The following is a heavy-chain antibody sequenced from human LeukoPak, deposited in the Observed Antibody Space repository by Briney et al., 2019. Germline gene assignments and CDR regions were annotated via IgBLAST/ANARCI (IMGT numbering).Heavy chain of an antibody. D-gene: IGHD3-22*01. CDR2: INPSGGST. Sequence: ASVKVSFKASGYTFTSYYMHWVRQAPGQGLEWMGIINPSGGSTSYAQKFQGRVTMTRDTSTSTVYMELSSLRSEDTAVYYCAREGITTTSVGSGSAFDIWGQGTMVTVSS. CDR3: AREGITTTSVGSGSAFDI. V-gene: IGHV1-46*01. CDR1: GYTFTSYY. J-gene: IGHJ3*02.